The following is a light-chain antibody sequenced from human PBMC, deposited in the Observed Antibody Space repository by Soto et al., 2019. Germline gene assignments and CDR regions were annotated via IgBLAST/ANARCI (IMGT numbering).Light chain of an antibody. CDR2: TTN. CDR3: AAWDDSLNGHV. Sequence: SVGSRADTACWAPWPRGNNTYSGSSSNIGTSSVHWFQQLPGTAPKLLISTTNQRPSGVPERFSGSKSGTSASLAISGLQSEDEADYYCAAWDDSLNGHVFGTGTKVTVL. CDR1: SSNIGTSS. J-gene: IGLJ1*01. V-gene: IGLV1-44*01.